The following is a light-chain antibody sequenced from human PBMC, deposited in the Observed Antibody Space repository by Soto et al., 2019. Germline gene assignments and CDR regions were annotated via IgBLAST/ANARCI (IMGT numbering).Light chain of an antibody. V-gene: IGKV3-15*01. J-gene: IGKJ2*01. CDR1: QSVNNN. CDR2: GAS. Sequence: EIILTQSPASLSVSPGERATLSCRASQSVNNNLAWYQQKPGQAPRLLIYGASTRATGIPGRFRGSGSGTEFILTITILQSEDFAIYFCQQYNNLPPDTFGQGTKREIK. CDR3: QQYNNLPPDT.